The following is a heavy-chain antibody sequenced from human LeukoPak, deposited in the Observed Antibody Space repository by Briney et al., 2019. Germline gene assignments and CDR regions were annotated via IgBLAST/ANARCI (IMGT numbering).Heavy chain of an antibody. J-gene: IGHJ4*02. CDR3: ARTPSAAMDLIDY. CDR1: GGSISSGGYY. Sequence: SQTLSLTCTVSGGSISSGGYYWSWIRQHPGKGLEWIRYIYYSGSTYYNPSLKSRVTISVDTSKNQFSLKLSSVTAADTAVYYCARTPSAAMDLIDYWGQGTLVTVSS. CDR2: IYYSGST. V-gene: IGHV4-31*03. D-gene: IGHD5-18*01.